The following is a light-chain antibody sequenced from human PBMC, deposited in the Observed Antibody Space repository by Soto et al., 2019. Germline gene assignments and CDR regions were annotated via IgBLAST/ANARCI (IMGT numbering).Light chain of an antibody. CDR1: QSISNY. Sequence: DIQMTQSPSSLSASVGDRVTITCRASQSISNYLNWYQQKPGKAPKLLIYAASSLQSGVPSRFSGSGSGTDFTLTISSLQPEDFATYYCQQSYSTPYTLGQGPQLEIK. CDR2: AAS. J-gene: IGKJ2*01. V-gene: IGKV1-39*01. CDR3: QQSYSTPYT.